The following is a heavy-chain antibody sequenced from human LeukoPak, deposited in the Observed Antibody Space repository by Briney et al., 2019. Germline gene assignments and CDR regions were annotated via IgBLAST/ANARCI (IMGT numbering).Heavy chain of an antibody. D-gene: IGHD3-3*01. CDR2: MKGGGET. V-gene: IGHV3-23*01. CDR3: ARASRISTADAVC. CDR1: GLSFINYA. J-gene: IGHJ4*02. Sequence: GGSLCLSFAAYGLSFINYAMSWVRQAPGRGLEWLSSMKGGGETFYADSVKGRFTLSRDDSRNTVYLQLNNLRVEDTAIYYCARASRISTADAVCCGQGTQVTVSP.